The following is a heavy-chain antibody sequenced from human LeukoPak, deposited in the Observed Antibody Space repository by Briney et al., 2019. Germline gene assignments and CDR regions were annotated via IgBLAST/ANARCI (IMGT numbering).Heavy chain of an antibody. CDR3: ARRGAYSSCDY. D-gene: IGHD6-6*01. CDR1: GGSISDYY. Sequence: SETLSLTCTVAGGSISDYYWSWIRQPPGKGLEWIGYIYYSGITNYNPSLKSRVTISVDTSKNQFSLKLSSVTAADTAVYYCARRGAYSSCDYWGQGTLVTVSS. V-gene: IGHV4-59*12. J-gene: IGHJ4*02. CDR2: IYYSGIT.